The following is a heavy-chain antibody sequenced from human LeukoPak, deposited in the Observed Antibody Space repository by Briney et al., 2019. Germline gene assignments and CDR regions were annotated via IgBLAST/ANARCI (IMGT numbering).Heavy chain of an antibody. CDR1: GYTFTGYY. D-gene: IGHD3-10*01. Sequence: GASVKVSCKGSGYTFTGYYMHWVRPAPGQGLEWMGWINPNSGGTNYAQKFQGRVTMTRDTSISTAYMELSSLRSDDTAVYYCASWHYYGSGSPFDYWGQGTLVTVSS. CDR2: INPNSGGT. CDR3: ASWHYYGSGSPFDY. V-gene: IGHV1-2*02. J-gene: IGHJ4*02.